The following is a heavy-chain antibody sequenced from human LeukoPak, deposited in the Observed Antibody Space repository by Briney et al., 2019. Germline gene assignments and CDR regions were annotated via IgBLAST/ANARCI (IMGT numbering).Heavy chain of an antibody. V-gene: IGHV3-23*01. CDR1: RFTFTNYG. D-gene: IGHD6-13*01. J-gene: IGHJ5*02. CDR2: ISGCGGGS. Sequence: GGSLRLSCAVSRFTFTNYGMSWVRQAPGKGLEWVSGISGCGGGSYYADSVKGRFTISRDNSENTLYLQMNSLRAEDTAVYYCAKDPWTIYSSSNWFDPWGQGTLVTVSS. CDR3: AKDPWTIYSSSNWFDP.